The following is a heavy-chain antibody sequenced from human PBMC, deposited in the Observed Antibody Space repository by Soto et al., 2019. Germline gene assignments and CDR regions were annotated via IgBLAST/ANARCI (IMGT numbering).Heavy chain of an antibody. CDR1: GGTFSSYT. CDR3: ASVRFLEWLPPSDYYYMDV. D-gene: IGHD3-3*01. CDR2: IIPIVGIA. J-gene: IGHJ6*03. Sequence: QVQLVQSGAEVKKPGSSVKVSCKASGGTFSSYTISWVRQAPGQGLEWMGRIIPIVGIANYAQKFQGRVTITADKSTSTAYMELSSLRSEDTAVYYCASVRFLEWLPPSDYYYMDVWGKGTTVTVSS. V-gene: IGHV1-69*02.